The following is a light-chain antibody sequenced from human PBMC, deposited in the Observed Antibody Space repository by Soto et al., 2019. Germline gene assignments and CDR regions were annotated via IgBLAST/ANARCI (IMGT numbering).Light chain of an antibody. CDR3: QQRSHWPRT. CDR2: DAS. J-gene: IGKJ1*01. V-gene: IGKV3-11*01. CDR1: QSVGTY. Sequence: DIVLTQSPATLSLSPGERATLSCWASQSVGTYLAWYQQKPGQAPRLLISDASDRATAIPARFSGSGSGTDFTLTISSLEPEDFAVYYCQQRSHWPRTFGQGTKVEI.